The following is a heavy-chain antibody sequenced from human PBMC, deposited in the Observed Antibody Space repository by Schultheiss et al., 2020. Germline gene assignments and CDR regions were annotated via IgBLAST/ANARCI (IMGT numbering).Heavy chain of an antibody. V-gene: IGHV3-7*01. D-gene: IGHD3-16*02. CDR2: IKQDGSEK. CDR3: ARVGYVWGSYRYGNDC. Sequence: GGSLRLSCAASGFTVSSNYMSWVRQAPGKGLEWVANIKQDGSEKYYVDSVKGRFTISRDNAKNSLYLQMNSLRAEDTAVYYCARVGYVWGSYRYGNDCWGQGTLVTVSS. J-gene: IGHJ4*02. CDR1: GFTVSSNY.